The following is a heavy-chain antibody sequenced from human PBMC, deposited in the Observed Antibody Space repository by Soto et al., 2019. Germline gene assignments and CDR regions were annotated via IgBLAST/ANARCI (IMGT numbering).Heavy chain of an antibody. Sequence: GSLRLSCAASGFTFSRYDMSWVRQAPGKGLEWVSGISGSGDSTYYADSVKGRFTISRDNSKNTLYLQMNSLRAEDTAVYYCAKGVPGIAVAGTGYFQHWGQGTLVTVSS. CDR2: ISGSGDST. CDR1: GFTFSRYD. J-gene: IGHJ1*01. V-gene: IGHV3-23*01. CDR3: AKGVPGIAVAGTGYFQH. D-gene: IGHD6-19*01.